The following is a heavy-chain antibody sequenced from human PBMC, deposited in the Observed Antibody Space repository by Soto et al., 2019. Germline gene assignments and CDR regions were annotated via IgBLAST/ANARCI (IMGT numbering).Heavy chain of an antibody. CDR2: IYYSGST. D-gene: IGHD3-3*01. CDR1: GGSISSYY. CDR3: ARGSTIFGVLLT. Sequence: SETLSLTCTVSGGSISSYYWSWIRQPPGKGLEWIGYIYYSGSTNYNPSLKSRVTISVDTSKNQFSLKLSSVTAADTAVYYCARGSTIFGVLLTWGQGTLVTVSS. J-gene: IGHJ4*02. V-gene: IGHV4-59*01.